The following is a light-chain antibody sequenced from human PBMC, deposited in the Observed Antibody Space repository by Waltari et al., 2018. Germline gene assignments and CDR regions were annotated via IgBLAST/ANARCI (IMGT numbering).Light chain of an antibody. CDR1: QSLLYSSNNMNY. CDR2: WAS. CDR3: QQYYSRPRT. J-gene: IGKJ1*01. V-gene: IGKV4-1*01. Sequence: DVVMTQSPDSLTVSLGERATLTCKSSQSLLYSSNNMNYLAWYQQRPGQPPKLLIYWASTRESGVPDRFSGSGSGTDFTLTISSLQAEDVAVYYCQQYYSRPRTFGQGTKVEIK.